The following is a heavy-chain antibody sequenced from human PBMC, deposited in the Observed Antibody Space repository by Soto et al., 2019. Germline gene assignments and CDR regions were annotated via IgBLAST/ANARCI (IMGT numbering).Heavy chain of an antibody. CDR2: INSDGSTT. V-gene: IGHV3-74*01. J-gene: IGHJ4*02. Sequence: PGGSLRLSCVASGFTLSSYWMDWVRQAPGKGLAWVSRINSDGSTTTYADSVKGRFTISRDNSKNTLYLQMNSLRAEDTAVYYCARESDDDYGSGSYYNGLDYWGQGTLVTVSS. D-gene: IGHD3-10*01. CDR1: GFTLSSYW. CDR3: ARESDDDYGSGSYYNGLDY.